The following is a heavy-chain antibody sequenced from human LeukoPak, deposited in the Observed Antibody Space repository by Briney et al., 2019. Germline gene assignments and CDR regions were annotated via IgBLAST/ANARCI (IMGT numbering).Heavy chain of an antibody. Sequence: SETLSLTCTVSGGSISSSSYYWGWIRQPPGKGLEWIGSIYYSGSTYYNPSLKSRVTISVDTSKNQFSLKLSSVTAADTAVYYCARHARLELLDYWGQGTLVTVSS. CDR1: GGSISSSSYY. CDR2: IYYSGST. D-gene: IGHD1-26*01. V-gene: IGHV4-39*01. CDR3: ARHARLELLDY. J-gene: IGHJ4*02.